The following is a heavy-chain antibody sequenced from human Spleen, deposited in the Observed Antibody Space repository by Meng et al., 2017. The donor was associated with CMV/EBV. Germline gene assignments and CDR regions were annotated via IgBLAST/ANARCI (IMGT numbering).Heavy chain of an antibody. V-gene: IGHV4-4*02. D-gene: IGHD3-10*01. J-gene: IGHJ4*02. Sequence: SGGSISSNNWWSWVRQPPGKGPEWIGQIYHSGSTNYNPSLKNRVTISMDKSKNQFSLGLTSVTAADAAVYYCARVPYGSGSFTVDYWGQGTLVTVSS. CDR1: GGSISSNNW. CDR2: IYHSGST. CDR3: ARVPYGSGSFTVDY.